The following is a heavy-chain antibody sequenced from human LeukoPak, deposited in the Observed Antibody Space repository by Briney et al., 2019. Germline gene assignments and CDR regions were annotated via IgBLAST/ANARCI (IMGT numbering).Heavy chain of an antibody. J-gene: IGHJ4*02. CDR2: IYHSGST. D-gene: IGHD4-17*01. CDR1: GGSISSGGYS. V-gene: IGHV4-30-2*01. Sequence: PSQTLSLTCAVSGGSISSGGYSWSWIRQPPGKGLEWIGYIYHSGSTYYNASLKSRVTISVDRSKNQFSLKLSSVTAADTAVYYCARTYGDYIFDYWGQGTLVTVSS. CDR3: ARTYGDYIFDY.